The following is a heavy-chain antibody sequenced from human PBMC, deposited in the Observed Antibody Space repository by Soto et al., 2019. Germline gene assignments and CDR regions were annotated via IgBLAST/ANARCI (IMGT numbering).Heavy chain of an antibody. V-gene: IGHV1-18*01. CDR3: IGFDS. CDR1: GYTFRNYG. CDR2: ISAYNGDT. Sequence: QVQLVQSGPELKKPGASVKVSCKASGYTFRNYGINWVRQAPGQGLEWMGWISAYNGDTNYAPKFQGRVTMATDTPTSTAYMELRSLKSDDTVFGTEIGFDSWGQGTLVTVS. J-gene: IGHJ4*02. D-gene: IGHD3-3*01.